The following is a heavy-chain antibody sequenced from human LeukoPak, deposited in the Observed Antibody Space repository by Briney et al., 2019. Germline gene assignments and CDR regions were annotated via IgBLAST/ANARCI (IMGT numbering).Heavy chain of an antibody. CDR2: ISAYNGNT. J-gene: IGHJ6*03. Sequence: GASVKVSCKASGYTFTSYGISWVRQAPGQRLEWMGWISAYNGNTNYAQKFQGRVTITADESTSTAYMELSSLRSEDTAVYYCARAMVDTAMVFGYYYYMDVWGKGTTVTISS. V-gene: IGHV1-18*01. CDR3: ARAMVDTAMVFGYYYYMDV. CDR1: GYTFTSYG. D-gene: IGHD5-18*01.